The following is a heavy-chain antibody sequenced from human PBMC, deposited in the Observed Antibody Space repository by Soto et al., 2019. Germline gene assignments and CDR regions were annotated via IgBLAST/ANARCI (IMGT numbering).Heavy chain of an antibody. CDR2: ISLGSGYI. CDR1: GFTFSTYN. Sequence: GGSLRLSCAASGFTFSTYNMNWVRQAPGKGLEWVSSISLGSGYIYYADSLKGRFTVSRDNAKDSLYLQMNSLRAEDTAIYYCARGTPPDVWGQGPLVTVSS. J-gene: IGHJ4*02. V-gene: IGHV3-21*01. CDR3: ARGTPPDV. D-gene: IGHD1-1*01.